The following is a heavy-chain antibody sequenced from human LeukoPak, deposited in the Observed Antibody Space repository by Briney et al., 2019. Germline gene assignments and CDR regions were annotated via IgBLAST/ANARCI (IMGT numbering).Heavy chain of an antibody. CDR3: AKVPFGDYGGSSAGFDY. D-gene: IGHD4-23*01. J-gene: IGHJ4*02. CDR1: GFTFDDYA. CDR2: ISWNSGSI. Sequence: GRSLRLSCAASGFTFDDYAMHWVRQAPGKGLEWVSGISWNSGSIGYADSVKGRFTISRDNAKNSLYLQMNSLRAEDTALYYCAKVPFGDYGGSSAGFDYWGQGTLVTVSS. V-gene: IGHV3-9*01.